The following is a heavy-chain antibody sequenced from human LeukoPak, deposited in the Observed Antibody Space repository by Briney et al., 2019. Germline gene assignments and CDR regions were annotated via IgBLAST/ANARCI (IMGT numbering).Heavy chain of an antibody. D-gene: IGHD2-2*01. J-gene: IGHJ3*02. Sequence: SETLSLTCTVSGGSISSSSYYWGWIRQPPGKGLEWIGEINHSGSTNYNPSLKSRVTISVDTSKNQFSLKLSSVTAADTAVYYCARFSWIGKRGGLDIVVVPAAITVAFDIWGQGTMVTVSS. CDR3: ARFSWIGKRGGLDIVVVPAAITVAFDI. CDR1: GGSISSSSYY. CDR2: INHSGST. V-gene: IGHV4-39*07.